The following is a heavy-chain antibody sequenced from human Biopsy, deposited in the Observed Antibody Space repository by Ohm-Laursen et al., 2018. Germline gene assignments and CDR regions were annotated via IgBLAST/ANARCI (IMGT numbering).Heavy chain of an antibody. Sequence: SDTLSLTYTVSGDSISSYYWSWIRQPPGKGLEWIGYVYYTGSTDYNPSLQSRVTIPVDTSKNHFSLRLRSVTPADTAIYYCARDRGYYSDRTVPGYFDLWGRGTLVTVSS. CDR1: GDSISSYY. CDR3: ARDRGYYSDRTVPGYFDL. D-gene: IGHD3-22*01. V-gene: IGHV4-59*01. J-gene: IGHJ2*01. CDR2: VYYTGST.